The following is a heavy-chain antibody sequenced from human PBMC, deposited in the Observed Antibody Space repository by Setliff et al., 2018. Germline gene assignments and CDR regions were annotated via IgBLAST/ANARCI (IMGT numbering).Heavy chain of an antibody. Sequence: GASVKVSCKASGYTFNNYGITWVRQAPGQGLEWMGWINNYSFKTTYPQKFLDRVTVTPDTSATTAYMELKNLRSDDTDVYYGARINFYVSSGYYYAPEYWGPGTLVTVSS. J-gene: IGHJ4*02. V-gene: IGHV1-18*01. CDR3: ARINFYVSSGYYYAPEY. D-gene: IGHD3-22*01. CDR1: GYTFNNYG. CDR2: INNYSFKT.